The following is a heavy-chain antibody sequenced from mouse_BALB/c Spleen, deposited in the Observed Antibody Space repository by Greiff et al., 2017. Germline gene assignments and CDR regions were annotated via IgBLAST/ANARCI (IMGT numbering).Heavy chain of an antibody. CDR3: ARYDGYYNY. V-gene: IGHV1-54*03. J-gene: IGHJ2*01. Sequence: QVQLQQSGAELVRPGTSVKVSCKASGYAFTNYLIEWVKQRPGQGLEWIGVINPGSGGTNYNEKFKGKATLTADKSSSTAYMQLSSLTSDDSAVYFCARYDGYYNYWGQGTTLTVSS. CDR2: INPGSGGT. D-gene: IGHD2-3*01. CDR1: GYAFTNYL.